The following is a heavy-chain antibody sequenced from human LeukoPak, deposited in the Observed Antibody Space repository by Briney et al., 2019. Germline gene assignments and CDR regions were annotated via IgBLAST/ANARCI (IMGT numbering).Heavy chain of an antibody. V-gene: IGHV1-18*01. CDR2: ISAYNGNT. J-gene: IGHJ6*02. CDR3: ARDLPEYSSSNYYYYGMDV. Sequence: GESLKISCKGSGYSFTSYGISWVRQAPGQGLEWMGWISAYNGNTNYAQKLQGRVTMTTDTSTSTAYMELRSLRSDDTAVYYCARDLPEYSSSNYYYYGMDVWGQGTTVTVSS. D-gene: IGHD6-6*01. CDR1: GYSFTSYG.